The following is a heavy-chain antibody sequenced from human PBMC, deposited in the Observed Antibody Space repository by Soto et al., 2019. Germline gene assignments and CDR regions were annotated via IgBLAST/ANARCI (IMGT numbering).Heavy chain of an antibody. V-gene: IGHV4-59*13. J-gene: IGHJ4*02. CDR2: VYHTGST. CDR1: GASITTYY. D-gene: IGHD6-19*01. Sequence: SETLSLTCDVSGASITTYYWSWIRQAPGKGLEWIGNVYHTGSTDYNSSLRSRVTISVDTSKNQFSLNMNSVTAADTAVYYCERRLFGSGWNLDSWGQGALVTVSS. CDR3: ERRLFGSGWNLDS.